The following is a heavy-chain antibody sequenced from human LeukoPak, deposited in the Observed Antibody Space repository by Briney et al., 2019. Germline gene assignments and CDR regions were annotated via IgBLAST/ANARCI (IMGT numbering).Heavy chain of an antibody. Sequence: PGGSLRLSCAASGFTFSSYAMHWVRQAPGKGLEWVAVISYDGSNKYYADSVKGRFTISRDNSKNTLYLQMNSLRAEDTAVYYCARDGDEYSSSSVFDYWGQGTLVTVSS. D-gene: IGHD6-6*01. CDR1: GFTFSSYA. V-gene: IGHV3-30-3*01. CDR2: ISYDGSNK. CDR3: ARDGDEYSSSSVFDY. J-gene: IGHJ4*02.